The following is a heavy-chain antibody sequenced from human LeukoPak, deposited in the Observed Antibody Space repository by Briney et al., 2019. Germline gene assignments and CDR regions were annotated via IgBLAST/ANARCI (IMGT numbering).Heavy chain of an antibody. V-gene: IGHV4-61*08. D-gene: IGHD6-6*01. Sequence: PSETLSLTCTVSGGSVSSGGYYWSWIRQPPGKGLEWIGYVFDSGRTNYNPSLRSRVTISVDTSKNQFSLKLTSVTAADTAVYYCARGSNYFDYWGQGTLVTASS. CDR1: GGSVSSGGYY. J-gene: IGHJ4*02. CDR2: VFDSGRT. CDR3: ARGSNYFDY.